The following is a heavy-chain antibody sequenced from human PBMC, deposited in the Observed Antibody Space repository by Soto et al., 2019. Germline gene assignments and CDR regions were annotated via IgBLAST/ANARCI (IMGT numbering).Heavy chain of an antibody. CDR2: IDPSDSYT. Sequence: PGESLKSSCKGSVCSFTSYWINWVRQMPGKGLEWMGRIDPSDSYTNYSPSVQGHVIISADKSISTAYLQWSSLKASDTAMYYCARYQMLLDAFDLWGQGTMVTVSS. CDR1: VCSFTSYW. D-gene: IGHD2-15*01. J-gene: IGHJ3*01. CDR3: ARYQMLLDAFDL. V-gene: IGHV5-10-1*01.